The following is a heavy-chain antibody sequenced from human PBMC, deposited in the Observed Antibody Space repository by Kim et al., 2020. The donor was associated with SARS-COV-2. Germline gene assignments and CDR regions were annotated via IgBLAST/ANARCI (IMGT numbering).Heavy chain of an antibody. Sequence: SSTQDYADTGKGRFTNSRENAKNSLYLQMNSLRAEDTAVYYCANLYGMDVWGQGTTVTVSS. CDR2: SSTQ. CDR3: ANLYGMDV. J-gene: IGHJ6*02. V-gene: IGHV3-48*01.